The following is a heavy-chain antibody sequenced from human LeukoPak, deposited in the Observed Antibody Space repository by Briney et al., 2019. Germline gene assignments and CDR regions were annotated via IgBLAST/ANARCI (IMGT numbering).Heavy chain of an antibody. V-gene: IGHV3-74*01. Sequence: GGSLRLSCATSGFTSSSYWMHWVRQAPGKGLVWVSRINSDGSSTSYADSVKGRFTVSRDNAKNALYLQMNSLRAEDTAVYYCTRGYDNTAYGPQVIWGQGTMVTVSS. D-gene: IGHD3-22*01. CDR3: TRGYDNTAYGPQVI. CDR2: INSDGSST. CDR1: GFTSSSYW. J-gene: IGHJ3*02.